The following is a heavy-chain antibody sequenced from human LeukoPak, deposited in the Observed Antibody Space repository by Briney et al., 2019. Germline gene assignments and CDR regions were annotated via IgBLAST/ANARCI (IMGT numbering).Heavy chain of an antibody. D-gene: IGHD7-27*01. CDR3: ARVWAWGSGNYSDN. Sequence: PGGSLRLSCAASGFTFDAFGMTWVRQAPGKGLEWVSAIRGDAGSTGYADSVKGRFTISRDNAKNSLYLQMNSLRVEDTALYYCARVWAWGSGNYSDNWGQGTLVTVSS. J-gene: IGHJ4*02. V-gene: IGHV3-20*04. CDR2: IRGDAGST. CDR1: GFTFDAFG.